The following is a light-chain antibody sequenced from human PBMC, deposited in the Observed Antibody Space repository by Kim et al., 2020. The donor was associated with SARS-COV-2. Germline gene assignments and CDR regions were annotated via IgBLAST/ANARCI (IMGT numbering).Light chain of an antibody. V-gene: IGKV3-15*01. CDR3: QEYNEWPLYT. J-gene: IGKJ2*01. CDR2: RAS. Sequence: FPGERATLSCRASQNIGNTLAWYQQKPGQAPRLLIVRASARATGIPARFSGGGSGTEFTLTISSLQSEDFAVYYCQEYNEWPLYTFGQGTKLEI. CDR1: QNIGNT.